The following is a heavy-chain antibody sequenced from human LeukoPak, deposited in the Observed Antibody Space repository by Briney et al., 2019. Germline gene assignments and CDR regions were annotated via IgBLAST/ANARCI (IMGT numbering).Heavy chain of an antibody. CDR1: GFSFSAYS. D-gene: IGHD4/OR15-4a*01. V-gene: IGHV3-21*01. CDR2: ISGGSDYI. J-gene: IGHJ4*02. CDR3: ARVSSVPTPRALDY. Sequence: GGSLRLSCAASGFSFSAYSMNWLRHAPGKGPEWVSSISGGSDYIFHADSVKGRFTVSRDNAKNSLYLQMNSLRAEDTAVYYCARVSSVPTPRALDYWGQGALVTVSS.